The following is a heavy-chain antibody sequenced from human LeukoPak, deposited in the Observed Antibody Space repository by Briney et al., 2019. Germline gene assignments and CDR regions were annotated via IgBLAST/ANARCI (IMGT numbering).Heavy chain of an antibody. CDR2: IYYSGST. J-gene: IGHJ3*02. Sequence: SETLSLTCTVSGDSISNYYWSWLRQPPGKGLEWIGHIYYSGSTNYNPSLKSRVTISVDTSKDQFSLKLSSVTAADTAVYYCARQSGMDFDIWGQGTMVTVSS. D-gene: IGHD3-3*01. V-gene: IGHV4-59*01. CDR3: ARQSGMDFDI. CDR1: GDSISNYY.